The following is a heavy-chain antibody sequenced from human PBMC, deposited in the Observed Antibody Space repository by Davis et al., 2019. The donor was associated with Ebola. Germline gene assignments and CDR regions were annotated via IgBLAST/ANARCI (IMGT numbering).Heavy chain of an antibody. J-gene: IGHJ3*02. V-gene: IGHV1-2*02. CDR1: GYTFTGYY. Sequence: ASVKVSCKASGYTFTGYYMHWVRQAPGQGLEWMGWINPNSGGTNYAQKFQGRVTMTRDTSISTAYMELSRLRSDDTAVYYCASSGKGLTITMIVVVDDAFDIWGQGTMVTVSS. D-gene: IGHD3-22*01. CDR3: ASSGKGLTITMIVVVDDAFDI. CDR2: INPNSGGT.